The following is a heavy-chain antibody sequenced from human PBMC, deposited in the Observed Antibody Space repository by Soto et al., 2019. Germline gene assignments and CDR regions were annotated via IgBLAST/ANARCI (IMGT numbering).Heavy chain of an antibody. D-gene: IGHD5-18*01. Sequence: QVQLGESGGGVVQPGRSLRLSGSASGFTFISYGMHWVRQASGKGVERVAVITYDGSNKYYADSVKGRFTIDIDNSKNTLYLQMNSLRAEDTSVYYCAKYLVDTDIPGGDWGQGTLVTVSS. CDR1: GFTFISYG. J-gene: IGHJ4*02. V-gene: IGHV3-30*18. CDR3: AKYLVDTDIPGGD. CDR2: ITYDGSNK.